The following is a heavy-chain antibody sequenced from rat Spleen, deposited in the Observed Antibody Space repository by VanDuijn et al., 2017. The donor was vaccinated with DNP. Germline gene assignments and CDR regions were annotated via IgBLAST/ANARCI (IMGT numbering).Heavy chain of an antibody. CDR1: GYSITSNY. CDR3: ARWSRYFDY. CDR2: ISYSGST. Sequence: DVQLQESGPGLVKPSQSLSLTCSVTGYSITSNYWGWIRKFPGNKMEWMGYISYSGSTNYNPSRKSRISITRDTSKNQFFLQVNSVTTEDTATYYWARWSRYFDYWGQGVMVTVSS. J-gene: IGHJ2*01. V-gene: IGHV3-1*01.